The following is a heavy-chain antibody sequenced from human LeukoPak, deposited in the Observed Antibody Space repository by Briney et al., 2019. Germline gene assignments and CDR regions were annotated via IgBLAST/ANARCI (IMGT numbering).Heavy chain of an antibody. V-gene: IGHV4-4*09. CDR2: IYTNEST. Sequence: PSETLSLTCTVSGGSISNYFWSWLRQPPGKGLEWIGYIYTNESTNYNPSLKSRVAISKHTSKNQFSLKLSSVTAADTAVYYCARQGHYYDSSGFYYFESWGQGTLVTVSS. D-gene: IGHD3-22*01. CDR3: ARQGHYYDSSGFYYFES. CDR1: GGSISNYF. J-gene: IGHJ4*02.